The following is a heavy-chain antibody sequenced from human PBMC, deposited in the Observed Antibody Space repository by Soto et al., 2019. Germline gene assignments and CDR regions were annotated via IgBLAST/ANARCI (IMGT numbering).Heavy chain of an antibody. D-gene: IGHD3-22*01. CDR2: ISSSSAYI. V-gene: IGHV3-21*01. CDR3: ARKGNHYDSDTYDLFDY. Sequence: QLVESGGGLVKPGGSLRLSCAASGFTLSSYSMNWVRQVPGKGLEWVSSISSSSAYIYYADSVRGRFTISRDNAKNSLFLQMHKLRAEDTAVYYCARKGNHYDSDTYDLFDYWGQGTLVTVSS. CDR1: GFTLSSYS. J-gene: IGHJ4*02.